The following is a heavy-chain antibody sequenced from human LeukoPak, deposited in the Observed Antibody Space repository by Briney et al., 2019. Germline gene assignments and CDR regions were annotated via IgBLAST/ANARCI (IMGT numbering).Heavy chain of an antibody. Sequence: NPGGSLRLSCAASGFTFSSYSMNWVRQAPGKGLEWVSSISSSSSYIYYADSVKGRFTISRDNAKNSLYLQMNSLRAEDTAVYYCARGGIVGATVLDYWGQGTLVTVPS. J-gene: IGHJ4*02. CDR1: GFTFSSYS. CDR2: ISSSSSYI. V-gene: IGHV3-21*01. CDR3: ARGGIVGATVLDY. D-gene: IGHD1-26*01.